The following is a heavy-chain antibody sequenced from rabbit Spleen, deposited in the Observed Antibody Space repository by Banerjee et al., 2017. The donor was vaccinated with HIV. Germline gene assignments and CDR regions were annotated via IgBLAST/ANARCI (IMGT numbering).Heavy chain of an antibody. CDR3: ARSPSISGPDYYFNL. CDR2: IRGGSSSGT. Sequence: QEQLEESGGDLVQPEGSLTLTCTASGFSFSSSYYMCWVRQAPGKGLEWIACIRGGSSSGTYYANWAKGRFTISKTSTTVTLQLTSLTAADTATYFCARSPSISGPDYYFNLWGQGTLVTVS. CDR1: GFSFSSSYY. V-gene: IGHV1S45*01. J-gene: IGHJ4*01. D-gene: IGHD3-1*01.